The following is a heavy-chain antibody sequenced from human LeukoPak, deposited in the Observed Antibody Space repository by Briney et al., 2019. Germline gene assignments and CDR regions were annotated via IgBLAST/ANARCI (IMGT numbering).Heavy chain of an antibody. CDR3: ARSRITMVRGDPYYFDY. CDR2: ISSSSSYI. Sequence: GGSLRLSCAASGFTFSSYSMNWVRQAPGKGLEWVSSISSSSSYIYYADSVKGRFTISRDNSKNTLYLQMNSLRAEDTAVYYCARSRITMVRGDPYYFDYWGQGTLVTVSS. CDR1: GFTFSSYS. D-gene: IGHD3-10*01. V-gene: IGHV3-21*04. J-gene: IGHJ4*02.